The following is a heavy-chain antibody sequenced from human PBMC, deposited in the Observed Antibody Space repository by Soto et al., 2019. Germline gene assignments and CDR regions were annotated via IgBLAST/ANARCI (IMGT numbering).Heavy chain of an antibody. J-gene: IGHJ6*02. Sequence: QVQLVQSGTEVKKPGSSVKVSCKASGGTFSSYVISWVRQAPGQGLEWMGGIIPIFGTANYAQKFQGRVTITADESTSTAYMELSSLRSEDTAVYYCARDRGGNPGFYYYYGMDVWGQGTTVTVSS. CDR2: IIPIFGTA. CDR1: GGTFSSYV. CDR3: ARDRGGNPGFYYYYGMDV. V-gene: IGHV1-69*01. D-gene: IGHD2-15*01.